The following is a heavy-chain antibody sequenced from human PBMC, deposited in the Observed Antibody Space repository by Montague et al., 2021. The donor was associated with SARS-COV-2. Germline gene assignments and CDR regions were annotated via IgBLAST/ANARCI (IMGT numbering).Heavy chain of an antibody. CDR1: GGSFSNYY. J-gene: IGHJ6*02. CDR3: ARGGTYHYGMDV. Sequence: SETLSLTCAISGGSFSNYYWSWIRQPPGKGLEWIGEVNQSGTTIYNPSLKSRVTIFIDKSKNHFSLQLSSVTAADTAVYYCARGGTYHYGMDVWGQGTTVAVSS. V-gene: IGHV4-34*01. CDR2: VNQSGTT. D-gene: IGHD3-10*01.